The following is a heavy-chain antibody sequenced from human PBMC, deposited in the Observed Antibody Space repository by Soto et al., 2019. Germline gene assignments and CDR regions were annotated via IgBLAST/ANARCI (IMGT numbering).Heavy chain of an antibody. V-gene: IGHV4-59*01. Sequence: SETLSLTCTVSGGSISSYYWSWIRQPPGKGLEWIGYIYYSGSTNYNPSLKSRVTISVDTSKNQFSLKLSSVTAADTALYYCARFSGSYYYAMDVWGQGSTVTVSS. D-gene: IGHD6-19*01. J-gene: IGHJ6*02. CDR2: IYYSGST. CDR3: ARFSGSYYYAMDV. CDR1: GGSISSYY.